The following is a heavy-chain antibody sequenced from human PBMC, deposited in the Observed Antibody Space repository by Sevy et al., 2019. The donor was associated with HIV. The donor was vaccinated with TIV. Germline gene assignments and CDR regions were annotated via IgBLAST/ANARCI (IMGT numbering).Heavy chain of an antibody. J-gene: IGHJ6*02. CDR1: GFTFTYAW. D-gene: IGHD3-3*01. CDR3: STDPLIRPLVTDGMAV. Sequence: GGSLRLSCAASGFTFTYAWMNWVRQAPGKGLEWVGRIKSNADGGTIDYAAAVKGRFIISRDDSKNTLDLQMNSLKTEDTGVYYCSTDPLIRPLVTDGMAVWGQGTTVADSS. CDR2: IKSNADGGTI. V-gene: IGHV3-15*05.